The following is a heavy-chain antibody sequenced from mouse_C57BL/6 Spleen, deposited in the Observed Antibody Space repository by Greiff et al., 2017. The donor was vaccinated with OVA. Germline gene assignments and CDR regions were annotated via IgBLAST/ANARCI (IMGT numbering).Heavy chain of an antibody. CDR1: GFTFSSYA. CDR3: ARDGTVAWFAY. J-gene: IGHJ3*01. Sequence: EVLLVESGGGFVKPGGSLKLSCAASGFTFSSYAMSWVRQTPEKRLEWVATISDVGSYTYYPDTVKGRFTISRDNAKNNLYLQMSHLKSEDTAMYCGARDGTVAWFAYWGQGTLVTVSA. D-gene: IGHD1-1*01. V-gene: IGHV5-4*01. CDR2: ISDVGSYT.